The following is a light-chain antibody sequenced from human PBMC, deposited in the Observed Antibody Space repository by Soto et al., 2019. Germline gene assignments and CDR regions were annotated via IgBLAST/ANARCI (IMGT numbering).Light chain of an antibody. CDR1: QGISTY. CDR3: QQANSFPHT. V-gene: IGKV1-12*01. J-gene: IGKJ2*01. Sequence: DIQMTQSPSSLSASVGDTVTITCRASQGISTYLGWYQQKPGKAPKLLISGASSLQGGVPSRFSGSGSWTDFTLTISSLQPEDFATYYCQQANSFPHTFGQGTRLEIK. CDR2: GAS.